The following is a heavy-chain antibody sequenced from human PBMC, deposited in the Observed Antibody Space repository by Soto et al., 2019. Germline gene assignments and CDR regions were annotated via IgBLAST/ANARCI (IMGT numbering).Heavy chain of an antibody. Sequence: PGGSLRLSCAASDFDFSSYGIHWVRLTPGRGLEWVLAISRDGSYIYYIDSVKGRFTVSRDNSKNTVFVQMNRLIPDDTALYFCARTRNGGVADSFDSWGQGTRVTVSS. D-gene: IGHD3-3*01. CDR2: ISRDGSYI. V-gene: IGHV3-30*03. J-gene: IGHJ5*01. CDR1: DFDFSSYG. CDR3: ARTRNGGVADSFDS.